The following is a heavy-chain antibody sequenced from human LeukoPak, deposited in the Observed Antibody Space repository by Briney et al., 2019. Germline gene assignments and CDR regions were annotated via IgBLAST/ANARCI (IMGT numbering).Heavy chain of an antibody. Sequence: TTSETLSLTCAVYGGSFSGYYWSWIRQPPGKGLEWIGEINHSGSTHYNPSLKSRVTISVDTSKNQFSLKLSSVTAADTAVYYCARGWRDWGQGTLVTVSS. J-gene: IGHJ4*02. V-gene: IGHV4-34*01. CDR2: INHSGST. CDR1: GGSFSGYY. CDR3: ARGWRD. D-gene: IGHD1-1*01.